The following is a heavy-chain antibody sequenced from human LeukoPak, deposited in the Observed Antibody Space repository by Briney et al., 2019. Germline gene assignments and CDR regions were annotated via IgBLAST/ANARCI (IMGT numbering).Heavy chain of an antibody. J-gene: IGHJ4*02. CDR2: IYHSGST. CDR3: ARAAFGSGWYAGLDY. V-gene: IGHV4-4*02. D-gene: IGHD6-19*01. Sequence: SETLSLTCAVSGGSISSSNWWSWVRQPPGKGLEWIGEIYHSGSTNYNPSLKSRVTISVDKSKSQFSLKLSSVTAADTAVYYCARAAFGSGWYAGLDYWGQGTLVTVSS. CDR1: GGSISSSNW.